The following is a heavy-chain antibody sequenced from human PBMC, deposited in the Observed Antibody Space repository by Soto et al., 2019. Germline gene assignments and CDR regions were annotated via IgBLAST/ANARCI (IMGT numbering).Heavy chain of an antibody. J-gene: IGHJ6*02. CDR2: ISSSSSTI. Sequence: EVQLVESGGGLVQPGGSLRLSCAASGFTFSSYSMNWVRQAPGKGLEWVSYISSSSSTIYYADSVKGRFTISRVNAKNSLYLLMNRLRDEDMAVYYCASVIMDGWGQGTTVTVSS. CDR3: ASVIMDG. V-gene: IGHV3-48*02. CDR1: GFTFSSYS.